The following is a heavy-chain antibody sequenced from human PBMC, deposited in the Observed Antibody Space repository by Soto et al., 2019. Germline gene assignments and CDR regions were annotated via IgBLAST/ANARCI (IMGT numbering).Heavy chain of an antibody. V-gene: IGHV1-24*01. J-gene: IGHJ6*02. CDR1: GYTLTELS. CDR3: ASPYYDILTGYSAYYYGMDV. CDR2: FDPEVGET. Sequence: ASVKVSCKVSGYTLTELSMHWVRQAPGKGLEWMGGFDPEVGETNYAQKFQGRVTITADESTSTAYMELSSLRSEDTAVYYCASPYYDILTGYSAYYYGMDVWGQGTTVTVSS. D-gene: IGHD3-9*01.